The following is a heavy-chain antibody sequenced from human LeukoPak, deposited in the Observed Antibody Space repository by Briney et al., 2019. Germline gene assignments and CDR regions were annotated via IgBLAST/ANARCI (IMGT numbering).Heavy chain of an antibody. CDR1: SYSISTHNW. CDR2: IYYSGST. Sequence: SETLSLTCAVSSYSISTHNWWGWIRQPPGKGLEWIGYIYYSGSTYYNPSLKSRVTISVDTSMNQFSLELNSVTAEDTAVYYCAKKDAGLSYFDNWSQGTLVTVSS. D-gene: IGHD4/OR15-4a*01. V-gene: IGHV4-28*01. J-gene: IGHJ4*02. CDR3: AKKDAGLSYFDN.